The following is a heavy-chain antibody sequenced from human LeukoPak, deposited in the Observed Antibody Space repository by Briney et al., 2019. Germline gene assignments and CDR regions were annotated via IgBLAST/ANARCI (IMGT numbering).Heavy chain of an antibody. D-gene: IGHD2-15*01. CDR1: GFTVSSNY. CDR3: ARDSVVAARYYYGMDV. J-gene: IGHJ6*02. V-gene: IGHV3-53*01. CDR2: IYSGGST. Sequence: GGSLRLSCAASGFTVSSNYMSWVRRAPGKGLEWVSVIYSGGSTYYADSVKGRFTISRDNSKNTLYLQMNSLRAEDTAVYYCARDSVVAARYYYGMDVWGQGTTVTVSS.